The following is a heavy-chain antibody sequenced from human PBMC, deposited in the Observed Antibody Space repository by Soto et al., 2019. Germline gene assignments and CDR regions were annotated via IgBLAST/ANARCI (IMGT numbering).Heavy chain of an antibody. J-gene: IGHJ4*02. CDR3: TRDPYSGTYYPFDY. Sequence: PGGSLRLSCTASGSTFGDYAMSWVRQAPGKGLEWVGFIRSRAYGGTTEYAASVKGRFTISRDDSKSIAYLQMNSLKTEDTAVYYCTRDPYSGTYYPFDYWGQGTLVTVSS. V-gene: IGHV3-49*04. CDR1: GSTFGDYA. CDR2: IRSRAYGGTT. D-gene: IGHD1-26*01.